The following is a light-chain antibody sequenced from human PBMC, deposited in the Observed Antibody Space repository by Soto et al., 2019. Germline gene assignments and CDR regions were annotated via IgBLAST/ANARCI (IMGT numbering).Light chain of an antibody. CDR2: EVS. V-gene: IGLV2-14*01. Sequence: QSALAQPASVSGSPGQSITISCTGTSSDVGGHNYVAWYQQHPGKVPRPMIYEVSNRPSGVSNRFSGSKSGSTASLTISGLQAEDEADYYCISYTSSSTSYVFGTGTKVTVL. J-gene: IGLJ1*01. CDR3: ISYTSSSTSYV. CDR1: SSDVGGHNY.